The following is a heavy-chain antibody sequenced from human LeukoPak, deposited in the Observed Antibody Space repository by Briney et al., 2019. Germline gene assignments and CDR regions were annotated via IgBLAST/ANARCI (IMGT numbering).Heavy chain of an antibody. CDR1: GCSISSYY. D-gene: IGHD6-13*01. CDR2: IYTSGST. Sequence: SETLSLTCAVSGCSISSYYWSWIRQPAGKGLEWMGRIYTSGSTNYNPYFNRPVKRRVDTSKNPSSMKLCPVPAADTAVYSCASYRLYHRGQQLQPSLTYDYWRQRTLVTVSS. J-gene: IGHJ4*02. CDR3: ASYRLYHRGQQLQPSLTYDY. V-gene: IGHV4-4*07.